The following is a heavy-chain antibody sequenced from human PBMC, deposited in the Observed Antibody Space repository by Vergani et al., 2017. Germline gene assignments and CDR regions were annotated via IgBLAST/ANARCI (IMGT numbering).Heavy chain of an antibody. CDR3: ARVGEYCSGGSCYSHWFDA. CDR1: GYTFTSYY. CDR2: INPSGGST. V-gene: IGHV1-46*01. Sequence: QVQLVQSGAEVKKPGASVKVSCKASGYTFTSYYMHWVRQAPGQGLEWMGIINPSGGSTSYAQKFQGRVTMTRDTSTSTVYMELSSLRSEDTAVYYCARVGEYCSGGSCYSHWFDAWGQGTLVTVSS. J-gene: IGHJ5*02. D-gene: IGHD2-15*01.